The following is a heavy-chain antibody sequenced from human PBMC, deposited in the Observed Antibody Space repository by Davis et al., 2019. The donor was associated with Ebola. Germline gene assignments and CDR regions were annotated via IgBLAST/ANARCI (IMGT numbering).Heavy chain of an antibody. V-gene: IGHV5-10-1*01. Sequence: GESLKISCEGSGYTFSMYWITWVRQMPGKRLEWMGRIDPSDSYTNYGPSFQGHVTISADKSTKTAFLQWSSLKASDTGIYYCASLRRTITGMDDSFDIWGQGTMVTVSS. D-gene: IGHD7-27*01. CDR2: IDPSDSYT. J-gene: IGHJ3*02. CDR3: ASLRRTITGMDDSFDI. CDR1: GYTFSMYW.